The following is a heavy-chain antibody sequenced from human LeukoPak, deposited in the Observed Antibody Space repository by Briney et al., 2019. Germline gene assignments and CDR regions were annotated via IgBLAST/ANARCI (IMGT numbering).Heavy chain of an antibody. J-gene: IGHJ4*02. V-gene: IGHV1-2*02. Sequence: ASVKVSCKASGYTFTGYYMHWVRQAPGQGLEWMGWINPNSGGTNYAQKLQGRVTMTTDTSTSTAYMELRSLRSDDTAVYYCARDLGDIVVVVAATHPYYFDYWGQGTLVTVSS. CDR3: ARDLGDIVVVVAATHPYYFDY. CDR2: INPNSGGT. D-gene: IGHD2-15*01. CDR1: GYTFTGYY.